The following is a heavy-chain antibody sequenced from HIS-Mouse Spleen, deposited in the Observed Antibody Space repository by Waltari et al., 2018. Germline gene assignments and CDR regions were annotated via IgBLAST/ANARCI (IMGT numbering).Heavy chain of an antibody. D-gene: IGHD6-19*01. CDR1: GFTFSSYS. V-gene: IGHV3-21*01. CDR2: ISSSSSYI. J-gene: IGHJ4*02. CDR3: ARAKSEQWLVEFDY. Sequence: EVQLVESGGGLVKPGGSLRLSCAASGFTFSSYSMNWVRQAPGKGLGLVSSISSSSSYIYYADSVKGRFTISRDNAKNSLYLQMNSLRAEDTAVYYCARAKSEQWLVEFDYWGQGTLVTVSS.